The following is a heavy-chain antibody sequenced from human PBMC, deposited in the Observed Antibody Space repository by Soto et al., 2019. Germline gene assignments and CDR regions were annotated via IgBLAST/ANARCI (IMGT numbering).Heavy chain of an antibody. CDR2: IYYSGST. CDR1: GGSISSGGYY. CDR3: ARSPMVGWFDP. Sequence: QVQLQESGPGLVKPSQTLSLTCTVSGGSISSGGYYWSWIRQHPGKGLEWIGYIYYSGSTYYNPSLKSRVTISVDTSKNQFFLKLSSVAAADPAVYYCARSPMVGWFDPWGQGTLVTVSS. D-gene: IGHD2-15*01. J-gene: IGHJ5*02. V-gene: IGHV4-31*03.